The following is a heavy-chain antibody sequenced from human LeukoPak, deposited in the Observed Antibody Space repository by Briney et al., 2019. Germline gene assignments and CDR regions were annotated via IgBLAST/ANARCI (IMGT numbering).Heavy chain of an antibody. Sequence: GASVKVSCKASGGTFSIYAISWVRQAPGQGLEWRGRIIPIFGTANYAQKFQGRVTITTDESTSTAYMELSRLRSEDTAVYYCARDIDRSSGYYRQRNWFDPWGQGTLVTVSS. CDR1: GGTFSIYA. CDR3: ARDIDRSSGYYRQRNWFDP. V-gene: IGHV1-69*05. J-gene: IGHJ5*02. CDR2: IIPIFGTA. D-gene: IGHD3-22*01.